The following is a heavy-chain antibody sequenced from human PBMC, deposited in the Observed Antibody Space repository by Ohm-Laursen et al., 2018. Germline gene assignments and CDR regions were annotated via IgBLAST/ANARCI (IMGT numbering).Heavy chain of an antibody. CDR1: GGSINTYY. Sequence: SQTLSLTCTVSGGSINTYYWSWIRQPPGKGLEYISWIHYSGNTNYNPSLRSRVTISVDTSKNQISLSLSSVTAADTAIYYCAGNRLGSSFDNWGPGTVVTVSS. D-gene: IGHD1-26*01. CDR2: IHYSGNT. V-gene: IGHV4-59*08. J-gene: IGHJ4*02. CDR3: AGNRLGSSFDN.